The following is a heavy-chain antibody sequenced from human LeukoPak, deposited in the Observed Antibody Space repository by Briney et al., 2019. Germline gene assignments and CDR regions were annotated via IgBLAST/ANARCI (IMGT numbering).Heavy chain of an antibody. J-gene: IGHJ4*02. CDR3: AKGITIFGVVRDYFDY. V-gene: IGHV3-30*18. CDR2: ISYDESTK. CDR1: GFTFSSHG. Sequence: GGSLRLSCTASGFTFSSHGMHWVRQAPGKGLEWLTVISYDESTKYYADSVEGRFTISRDNSKNTLYLQMNSLTPGDTAVYYCAKGITIFGVVRDYFDYWGQGTLVTVSS. D-gene: IGHD3-3*01.